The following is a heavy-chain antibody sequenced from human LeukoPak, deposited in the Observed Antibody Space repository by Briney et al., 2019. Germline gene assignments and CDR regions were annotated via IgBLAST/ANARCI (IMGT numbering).Heavy chain of an antibody. Sequence: SETLSLTCTVSGDSISSSSYYWGWIRQPPGEGLEWIGSIYYSGSTYYNPSLKSRVTMSVDTSKNQFSLKLSSVTAADTAVYYCARGRGDYGLNYFDYWGQGTLATVSS. D-gene: IGHD4-17*01. CDR2: IYYSGST. CDR1: GDSISSSSYY. V-gene: IGHV4-39*01. J-gene: IGHJ4*02. CDR3: ARGRGDYGLNYFDY.